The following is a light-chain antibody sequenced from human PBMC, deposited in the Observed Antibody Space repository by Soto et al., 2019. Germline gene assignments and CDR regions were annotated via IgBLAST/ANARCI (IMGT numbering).Light chain of an antibody. Sequence: VMTQSPLTLPVTPGEPASISCRSSQSLLYNNTYNYLDWYVQKPGQSPQLLIYFGSNRAPGDPDRFSGSGSGTDFTLKINRVEAEDVGTYYCMQALQSLTFGQGTRLEIQ. J-gene: IGKJ5*01. CDR3: MQALQSLT. V-gene: IGKV2-28*01. CDR1: QSLLYNNTYNY. CDR2: FGS.